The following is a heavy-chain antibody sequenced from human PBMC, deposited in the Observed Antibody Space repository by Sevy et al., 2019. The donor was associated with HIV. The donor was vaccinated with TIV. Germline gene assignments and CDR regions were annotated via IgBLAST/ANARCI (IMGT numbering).Heavy chain of an antibody. J-gene: IGHJ4*02. D-gene: IGHD4-17*01. CDR1: GFTFSAYY. CDR2: ISSGSTYT. Sequence: GGSLRLSCAASGFTFSAYYMTWIRQAPGKGLEWVSYISSGSTYTNYADSVKGRFTVSRDNAKNSLYLQMNSLRAEDTADYYWARSRSNYGDYYFDYWGQGTLVTVSS. V-gene: IGHV3-11*06. CDR3: ARSRSNYGDYYFDY.